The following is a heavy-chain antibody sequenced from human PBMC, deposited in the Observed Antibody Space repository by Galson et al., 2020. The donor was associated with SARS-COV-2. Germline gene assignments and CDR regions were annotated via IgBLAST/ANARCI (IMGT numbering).Heavy chain of an antibody. D-gene: IGHD2-2*01. CDR2: LYSGGLT. CDR3: ARAIRHPSTXWXYYXDS. V-gene: IGHV3-53*01. J-gene: IGHJ4*02. CDR1: GFTVTTSY. Sequence: GESLKISCAASGFTVTTSYMSWVRQAPGKGLEWVSILYSGGLTYYADSVKGRFTISRDSSQNTLFLQMKSLRAEDTAVYYCARAIRHPSTXWXYYXDSWGQGNLVTVSS.